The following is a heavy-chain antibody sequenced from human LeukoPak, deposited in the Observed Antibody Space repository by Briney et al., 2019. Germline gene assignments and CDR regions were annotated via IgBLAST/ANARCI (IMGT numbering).Heavy chain of an antibody. D-gene: IGHD6-13*01. CDR2: ISHSGVT. V-gene: IGHV4-34*01. Sequence: SETLSLTCAVYGGSFSGSYWGWIRHSPGKGLELIGEISHSGVTAYNPSLKSRVTISLDTSNSQFSLKLSSVTAADTAVYYCARESAAGMGDAFDIWGQGTMVTVSS. J-gene: IGHJ3*02. CDR1: GGSFSGSY. CDR3: ARESAAGMGDAFDI.